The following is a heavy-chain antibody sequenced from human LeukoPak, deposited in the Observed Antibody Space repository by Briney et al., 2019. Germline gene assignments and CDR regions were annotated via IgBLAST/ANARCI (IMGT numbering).Heavy chain of an antibody. CDR1: GFTFSSYA. CDR2: ISGSGGST. V-gene: IGHV3-23*01. Sequence: GGSLRLSCAASGFTFSSYAMSWVRQAPGKGLEWVSAISGSGGSTYYADSVKGRFTISRDNSKNTLYLQMNSLRAEDTAVYYCARSNYDILTGYYGWGQGTLVTVSS. J-gene: IGHJ4*02. CDR3: ARSNYDILTGYYG. D-gene: IGHD3-9*01.